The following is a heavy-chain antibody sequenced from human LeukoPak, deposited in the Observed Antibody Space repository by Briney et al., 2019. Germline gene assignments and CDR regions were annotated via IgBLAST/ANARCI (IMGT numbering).Heavy chain of an antibody. J-gene: IGHJ6*03. D-gene: IGHD6-13*01. CDR2: INWNGGST. CDR3: ARDEPVPSSPGVPYYYYMDV. V-gene: IGHV3-20*04. Sequence: GGSLRLSCAASGFTFDDYGMSWVRQAPGKGLEWVSGINWNGGSTGYADSVKGRFTISRDNAKNSLYLQMNSLRAEDTALYYCARDEPVPSSPGVPYYYYMDVWGKGTTVTVSS. CDR1: GFTFDDYG.